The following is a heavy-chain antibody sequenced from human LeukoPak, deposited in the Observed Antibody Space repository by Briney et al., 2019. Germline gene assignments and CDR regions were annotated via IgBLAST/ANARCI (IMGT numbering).Heavy chain of an antibody. D-gene: IGHD3-16*01. CDR3: ARAFS. Sequence: GGSLKLSCAASGFTFSSQWMSWVRQAPGKGLEWVANIKEDGSEKSYVDSVKGRFTISRDNAKNSLYLQMNSLRAEDTAVYYCARAFSWGQGTLVTVSS. CDR2: IKEDGSEK. CDR1: GFTFSSQW. J-gene: IGHJ5*02. V-gene: IGHV3-7*01.